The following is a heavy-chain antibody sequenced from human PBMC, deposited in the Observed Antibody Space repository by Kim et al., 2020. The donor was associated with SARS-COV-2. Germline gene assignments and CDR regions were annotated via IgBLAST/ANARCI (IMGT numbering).Heavy chain of an antibody. Sequence: SETLSLTCAVSGGSISSSNWWRWVRQPPGKGLEWIGEIYHSGSNNYNPSLKSRVTISVDKSKNQFSLKLSSVTAADTAVYYCARIYNGYSYGYYYYYGMDVWGQGTTVTVSS. J-gene: IGHJ6*02. D-gene: IGHD5-18*01. CDR3: ARIYNGYSYGYYYYYGMDV. CDR2: IYHSGSN. CDR1: GGSISSSNW. V-gene: IGHV4-4*02.